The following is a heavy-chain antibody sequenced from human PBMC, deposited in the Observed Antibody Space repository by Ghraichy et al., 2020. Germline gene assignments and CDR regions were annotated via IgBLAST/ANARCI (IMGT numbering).Heavy chain of an antibody. CDR1: GFTFGTYA. CDR2: ISAGAGTNT. J-gene: IGHJ4*02. CDR3: AREHTSTWFLFDY. D-gene: IGHD6-13*01. V-gene: IGHV3-23*01. Sequence: LTCAASGFTFGTYAMGWVRQAPGQGLEWVATISAGAGTNTFFGGSVEGRFTISRDTSQNTVYLQMNSLRAGDTAVYYCAREHTSTWFLFDYWGQGTLVTVSS.